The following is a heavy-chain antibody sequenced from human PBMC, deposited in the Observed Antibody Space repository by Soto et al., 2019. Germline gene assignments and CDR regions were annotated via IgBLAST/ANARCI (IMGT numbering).Heavy chain of an antibody. V-gene: IGHV1-69*01. Sequence: QAQLVQSGAEVKKPGSSVKVSCKASGGTFSSYAISWVRQAPGQGLEWMGGIIPIFGTANYAQKFQGRVTITEDESTSTAYMGLSSLRSEDTAVYYCARVRVAARPTYYGMDVWGQGTTVTVSS. CDR2: IIPIFGTA. D-gene: IGHD6-6*01. CDR1: GGTFSSYA. CDR3: ARVRVAARPTYYGMDV. J-gene: IGHJ6*02.